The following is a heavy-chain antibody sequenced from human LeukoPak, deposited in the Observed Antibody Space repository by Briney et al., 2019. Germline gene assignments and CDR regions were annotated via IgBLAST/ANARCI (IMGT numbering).Heavy chain of an antibody. J-gene: IGHJ4*01. CDR2: ISTYNGNT. CDR3: ARESGTIFGVGYWPDY. Sequence: ASVKVSCKTSGYTFTTYGISWVRQAPGQGLEWMGWISTYNGNTNYAQKLQGRVTLTTDTSTTTAYMELRSLRADDTAFYYCARESGTIFGVGYWPDYWGQELWSPSPQ. D-gene: IGHD3-3*01. CDR1: GYTFTTYG. V-gene: IGHV1-18*01.